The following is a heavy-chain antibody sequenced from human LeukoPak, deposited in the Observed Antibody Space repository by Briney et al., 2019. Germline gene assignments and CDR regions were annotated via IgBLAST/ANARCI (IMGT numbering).Heavy chain of an antibody. J-gene: IGHJ4*02. CDR1: GFTFSSYW. CDR2: IKRDGSEK. V-gene: IGHV3-7*01. D-gene: IGHD2-2*01. CDR3: ARAGGRYCSSTSCYFDY. Sequence: GGSLRLSCAASGFTFSSYWMSWVRQAPGKGLEWVANIKRDGSEKYYVDSVKGRFTISRDNAKNSLYLQMNSLRAEDTAVYYRARAGGRYCSSTSCYFDYWGQGTLVTVSS.